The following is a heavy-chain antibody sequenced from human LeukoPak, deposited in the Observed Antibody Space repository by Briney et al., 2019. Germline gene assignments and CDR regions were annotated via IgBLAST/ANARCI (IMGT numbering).Heavy chain of an antibody. CDR1: GFTFSSYA. D-gene: IGHD2-2*01. CDR3: AKSGPAAPFYYYYYMDV. Sequence: GGSLRLSCAASGFTFSSYAMSWVRQAPGKGLEWVSAISGSGGSTYYADSVKGRFTISRDNSKNTLYLQMNSLRAEDTAVYYCAKSGPAAPFYYYYYMDVWGKGTTVTVSS. V-gene: IGHV3-23*01. CDR2: ISGSGGST. J-gene: IGHJ6*03.